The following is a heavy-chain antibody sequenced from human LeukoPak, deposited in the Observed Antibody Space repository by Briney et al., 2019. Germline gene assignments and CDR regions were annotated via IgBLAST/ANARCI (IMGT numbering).Heavy chain of an antibody. CDR2: TRNEANIYTT. J-gene: IGHJ3*02. CDR3: ASPVGATTVRAFDI. CDR1: GFIFSDHY. V-gene: IGHV3-72*01. D-gene: IGHD1-26*01. Sequence: PGGSLRLSCAASGFIFSDHYMDWVRQAPGKGLEWVGRTRNEANIYTTKYAASVKGRFTISRDGSKNSLYLQMNSLKTEDTAVYYCASPVGATTVRAFDIWGQGTMVTVSS.